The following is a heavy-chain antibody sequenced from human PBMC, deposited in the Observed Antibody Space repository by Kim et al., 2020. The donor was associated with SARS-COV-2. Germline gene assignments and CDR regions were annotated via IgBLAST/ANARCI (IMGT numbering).Heavy chain of an antibody. CDR3: AKDPVMVRGTIITYYFD. D-gene: IGHD3-10*01. CDR2: ISGTGDST. V-gene: IGHV3-23*01. J-gene: IGHJ4*01. CDR1: GFTFSNYA. Sequence: GGSLRLSCAASGFTFSNYAMSWVRQAPGKGLAWVSAISGTGDSTYYADSVRGRFTISRDNSKNTVYLEMSSLRAEDTGVYYCAKDPVMVRGTIITYYFD.